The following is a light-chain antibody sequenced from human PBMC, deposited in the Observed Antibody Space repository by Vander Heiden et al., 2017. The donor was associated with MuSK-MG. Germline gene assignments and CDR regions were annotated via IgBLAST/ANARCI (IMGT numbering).Light chain of an antibody. V-gene: IGLV3-21*04. J-gene: IGLJ2*01. Sequence: SYVLPQPPSVSVAPGTTARITCGGNNIGSKSVHWYQQKPGQAPVFVIDYRSAGPSGISEGFSGSNSGTTATLTISRVEAGDEDDYYCQGGDSRRVFGGGTKVTVL. CDR3: QGGDSRRV. CDR2: YRS. CDR1: NIGSKS.